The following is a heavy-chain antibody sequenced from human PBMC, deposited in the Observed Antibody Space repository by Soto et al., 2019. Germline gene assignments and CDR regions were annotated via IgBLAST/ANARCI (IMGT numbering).Heavy chain of an antibody. J-gene: IGHJ4*02. CDR1: GGSISSYY. V-gene: IGHV4-59*08. CDR3: ARQADSGYDGVFLERVFFDY. Sequence: SETLSLTCTVSGGSISSYYWSWIRQPPGKGLEWIGYIYYSGSTNYNPSLKSRVTISVDTAKNQFSLKLSSVTAADTAVYYCARQADSGYDGVFLERVFFDYWGQGTLVTVSS. CDR2: IYYSGST. D-gene: IGHD5-12*01.